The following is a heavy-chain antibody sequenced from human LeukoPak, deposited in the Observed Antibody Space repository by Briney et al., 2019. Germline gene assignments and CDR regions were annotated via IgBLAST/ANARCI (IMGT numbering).Heavy chain of an antibody. V-gene: IGHV3-73*01. CDR2: IRSKANSYAT. J-gene: IGHJ3*02. D-gene: IGHD4-17*01. CDR1: EFTFSASA. CDR3: TTILYGDYGTFDI. Sequence: GGSLKLSCAASEFTFSASAMHWVRQASGKGLEWVGRIRSKANSYATAYAASVKGRFTISRDDSESTAYLQVNSLKTEDTAVYYCTTILYGDYGTFDIWGQGTMVTVSS.